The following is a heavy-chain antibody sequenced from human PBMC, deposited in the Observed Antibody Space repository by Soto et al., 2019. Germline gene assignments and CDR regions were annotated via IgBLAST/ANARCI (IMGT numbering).Heavy chain of an antibody. Sequence: PGESLRLSCSASGFTFSRYSLNWFRQAPGKGLEWVSSISSASNDISYADSVKGRFVVSRDNAKNSLYLQMNSLRPEDTALYYCARVAYWGPGTLVTAPQ. J-gene: IGHJ4*02. CDR3: ARVAY. V-gene: IGHV3-21*01. CDR1: GFTFSRYS. CDR2: ISSASNDI.